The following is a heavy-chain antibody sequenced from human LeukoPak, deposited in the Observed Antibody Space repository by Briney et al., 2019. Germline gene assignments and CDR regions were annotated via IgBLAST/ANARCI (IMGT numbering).Heavy chain of an antibody. CDR1: GGSISSGGYS. V-gene: IGHV4-30-2*01. D-gene: IGHD1-26*01. CDR2: IYHSGST. CDR3: ARVAGAPRYYYYYGMDV. J-gene: IGHJ6*02. Sequence: SETLSLTCAVSGGSISSGGYSWSWIRQPPGKGLEWIVYIYHSGSTYYNPSLKSRVTISVDRSKNQFSLKLSSVTAADTAVYYCARVAGAPRYYYYYGMDVWGQGTTVTVSS.